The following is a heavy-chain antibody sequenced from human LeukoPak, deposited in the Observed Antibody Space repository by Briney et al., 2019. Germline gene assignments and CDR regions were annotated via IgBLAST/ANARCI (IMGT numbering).Heavy chain of an antibody. CDR1: GGTFSSYA. V-gene: IGHV1-69*05. D-gene: IGHD5-18*01. J-gene: IGHJ4*02. CDR2: IIPIFGTA. CDR3: AAWIQLWPTGYDY. Sequence: AASVKVSCKASGGTFSSYAISWVRQAPGQGLEWMGGIIPIFGTANYAQKFQGRVTITTDESTSTAYMELSSLRSEDTAVYYCAAWIQLWPTGYDYWGQGTLVTVSS.